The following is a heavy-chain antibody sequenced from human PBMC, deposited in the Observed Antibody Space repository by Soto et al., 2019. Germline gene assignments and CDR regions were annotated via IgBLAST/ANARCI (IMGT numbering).Heavy chain of an antibody. CDR3: ARDHCISTSCYEDV. CDR2: IYYAGST. D-gene: IGHD2-2*01. V-gene: IGHV4-59*12. J-gene: IGHJ6*02. CDR1: GGSISSYY. Sequence: SETLFLTCTVSGGSISSYYWSWIRQPPGRGLEWIGFIYYAGSTKYNPSLNSRVTISVDTSKNQFSLKLSSVTAADTAVYYCARDHCISTSCYEDVWGQGTTVTVSS.